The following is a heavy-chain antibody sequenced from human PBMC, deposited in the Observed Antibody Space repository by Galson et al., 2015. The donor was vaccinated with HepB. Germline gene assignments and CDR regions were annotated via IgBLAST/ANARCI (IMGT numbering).Heavy chain of an antibody. D-gene: IGHD6-19*01. CDR2: INNDGSST. Sequence: SLRLSCAASGFTFSSYRMYWVRQAPGKGLMWVSRINNDGSSTSYADSVKGRFTISRDNAKNTLYLQMNSLRAEDTALYYCAREWVTGTRYYYYYGMDVWGQGTTVTVSS. CDR1: GFTFSSYR. V-gene: IGHV3-74*01. J-gene: IGHJ6*02. CDR3: AREWVTGTRYYYYYGMDV.